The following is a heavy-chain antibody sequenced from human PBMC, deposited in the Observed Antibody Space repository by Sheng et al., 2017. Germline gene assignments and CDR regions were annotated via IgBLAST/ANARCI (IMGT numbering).Heavy chain of an antibody. Sequence: EVQLVESGGGLVQPGGSLRLSCAASGFTFSSYAMHWVRQAPGKGLEYVSAISSNGGSTYYADSVKGRFTISRDNSKNTLYLQMGSLRAEDMAVYYCARDPASIAARPVGFDIWGQGTMVTVSS. CDR3: ARDPASIAARPVGFDI. CDR2: ISSNGGST. V-gene: IGHV3-64*07. D-gene: IGHD6-6*01. J-gene: IGHJ3*02. CDR1: GFTFSSYA.